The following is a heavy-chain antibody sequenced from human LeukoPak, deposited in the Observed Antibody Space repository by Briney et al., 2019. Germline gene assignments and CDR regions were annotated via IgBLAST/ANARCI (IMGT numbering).Heavy chain of an antibody. CDR2: ISSSGSTI. J-gene: IGHJ4*02. V-gene: IGHV3-48*03. CDR3: ARGDTTVVYYFDY. CDR1: GFTFSSYE. D-gene: IGHD4-23*01. Sequence: GGSLRLSCAASGFTFSSYEMNWVRQAPGKGLEWVSYISSSGSTIYYADSVKGRFTISRDNAKNSLYLRMNSLSAEDTAVYYCARGDTTVVYYFDYWGQGTLVTVSS.